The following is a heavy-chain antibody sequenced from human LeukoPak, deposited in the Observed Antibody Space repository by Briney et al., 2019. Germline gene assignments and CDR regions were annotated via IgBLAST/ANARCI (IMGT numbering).Heavy chain of an antibody. D-gene: IGHD3-22*01. CDR3: ARDGYYYDSSGYYSGLLDY. Sequence: SETLSLTCAVYGGSFSGYYWSWIRQPPGKGLEWIGEINHSGSSNYNPSLKSRVTISVDTSKNQFSLKLSSVTAADTAVYYCARDGYYYDSSGYYSGLLDYWGQGTLVTVSS. CDR2: INHSGSS. CDR1: GGSFSGYY. V-gene: IGHV4-34*01. J-gene: IGHJ4*02.